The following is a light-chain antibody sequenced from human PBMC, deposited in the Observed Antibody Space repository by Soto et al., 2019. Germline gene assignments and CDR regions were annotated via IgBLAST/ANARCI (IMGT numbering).Light chain of an antibody. V-gene: IGKV3-20*01. CDR3: QQYGRSLIT. J-gene: IGKJ5*01. CDR1: QSVSG. Sequence: EIVLTQSPGTLSLSPGERATLSCRASQSVSGMAWYQHIRGQAPRLLIYGASTRATGIPDRFSGSGSGTDFTLTISRLEPEDFSVYYCQQYGRSLITFGQGTRLDIK. CDR2: GAS.